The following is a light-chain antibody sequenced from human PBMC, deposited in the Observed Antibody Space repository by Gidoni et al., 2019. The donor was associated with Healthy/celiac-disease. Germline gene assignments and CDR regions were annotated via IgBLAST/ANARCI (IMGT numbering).Light chain of an antibody. Sequence: QSALTQPASVSGSPGQSITISCTGTSSDVGSYNLVSWYQQYPGKAPKLMIYEGSKRPSGVSNRFSGSKSGNTASLTISGLQAEDEADYYCCSYAGNVVFGGGTKLTVL. CDR2: EGS. V-gene: IGLV2-23*01. CDR3: CSYAGNVV. J-gene: IGLJ2*01. CDR1: SSDVGSYNL.